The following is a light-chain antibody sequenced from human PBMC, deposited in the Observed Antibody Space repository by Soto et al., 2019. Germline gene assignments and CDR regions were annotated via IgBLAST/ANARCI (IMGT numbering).Light chain of an antibody. CDR1: SSDVGGYNY. J-gene: IGLJ1*01. Sequence: QSVLTQPASVSGSPGQSIPISCTGTSSDVGGYNYVSWYQQHPGKAPKLMIYEVSNRPSGVSNRFSGSKSGNTASLTISGLQAEDEADYYCSSYTSSSSSYVFVTGTKVTVL. V-gene: IGLV2-14*01. CDR3: SSYTSSSSSYV. CDR2: EVS.